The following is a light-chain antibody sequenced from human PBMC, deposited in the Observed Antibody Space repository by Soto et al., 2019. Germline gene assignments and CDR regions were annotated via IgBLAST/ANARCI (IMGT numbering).Light chain of an antibody. Sequence: EIVLTQSPGTLSLSPGERATLSCRASQSVSSSYLAWYQQKPGQAPRLLIYGASSRATDIPDSFSASGSGTDFTLTISRLEPEDVAVYYCQQYGSSFTFGQGTKLEIK. J-gene: IGKJ2*01. V-gene: IGKV3-20*01. CDR2: GAS. CDR3: QQYGSSFT. CDR1: QSVSSSY.